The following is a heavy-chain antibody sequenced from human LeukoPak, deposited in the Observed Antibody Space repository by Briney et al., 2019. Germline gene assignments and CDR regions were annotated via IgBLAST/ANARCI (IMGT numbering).Heavy chain of an antibody. J-gene: IGHJ4*02. CDR2: ISAYNGNT. CDR1: GYTFTSCG. V-gene: IGHV1-18*01. Sequence: ASVKVSCKASGYTFTSCGISWVRQAPGQGLEWMGWISAYNGNTNYAQKLQGRVTMTTDTSTSTAYMELRSLRSDDTAVYYCARLYCSSTRCYLLLDYWGQGTLVTVSS. D-gene: IGHD2-2*01. CDR3: ARLYCSSTRCYLLLDY.